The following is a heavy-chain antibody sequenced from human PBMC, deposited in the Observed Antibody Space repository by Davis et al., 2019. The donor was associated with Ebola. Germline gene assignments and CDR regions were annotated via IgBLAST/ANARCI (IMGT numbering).Heavy chain of an antibody. J-gene: IGHJ6*02. V-gene: IGHV1-69*04. D-gene: IGHD4-17*01. Sequence: SVKVSCKASGGTFSSYAISWVRQAPGQGLEWMRRIIPILGIANYAQKFQGRVTITADKSTSTAYMELSSLRSEDTAVYYCARAGTTVNHYYYYGMDVWGQGTTVTVSS. CDR1: GGTFSSYA. CDR3: ARAGTTVNHYYYYGMDV. CDR2: IIPILGIA.